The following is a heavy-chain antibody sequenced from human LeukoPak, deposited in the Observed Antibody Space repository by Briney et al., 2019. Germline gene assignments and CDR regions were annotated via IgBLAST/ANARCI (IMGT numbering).Heavy chain of an antibody. CDR3: ARVRYYYGSGSYLNWFDP. D-gene: IGHD3-10*01. J-gene: IGHJ5*02. Sequence: SETLSLTCTASGGSISSYYWSWIRQPPGKRLGWIGYFYYSGSTNYNPSLKSRVTISVDTSKNQFSLKLSSVTAADTAVYYCARVRYYYGSGSYLNWFDPWGQGTLVTVSS. V-gene: IGHV4-59*01. CDR2: FYYSGST. CDR1: GGSISSYY.